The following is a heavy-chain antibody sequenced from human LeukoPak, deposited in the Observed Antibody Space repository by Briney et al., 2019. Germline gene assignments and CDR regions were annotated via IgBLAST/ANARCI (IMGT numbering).Heavy chain of an antibody. J-gene: IGHJ4*02. D-gene: IGHD3-10*01. Sequence: PSETLSLTCAVYGGSVSGYYWSWIRQPPGKGLEWIGEINHSGSTNYNPSLKSRVTISVDTSKNQFSLKLSSVTAADTAVYYCARGRKVRGVIITDWGQGTLVTVSS. CDR2: INHSGST. CDR3: ARGRKVRGVIITD. V-gene: IGHV4-34*01. CDR1: GGSVSGYY.